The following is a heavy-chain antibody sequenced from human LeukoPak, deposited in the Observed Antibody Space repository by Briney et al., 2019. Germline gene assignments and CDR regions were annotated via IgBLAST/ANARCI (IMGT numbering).Heavy chain of an antibody. CDR2: IYPGDSDT. V-gene: IGHV5-51*01. Sequence: GESLKISCKGSGYSFTTYWIGWVRQMPGKGLEWMGIIYPGDSDTRYSPSFQGQVTFSADKSISTAYLQWSSLKASDTAMYYCARHTVTTIFRGAFDIWGQGTMVTVSS. J-gene: IGHJ3*02. CDR1: GYSFTTYW. D-gene: IGHD4-17*01. CDR3: ARHTVTTIFRGAFDI.